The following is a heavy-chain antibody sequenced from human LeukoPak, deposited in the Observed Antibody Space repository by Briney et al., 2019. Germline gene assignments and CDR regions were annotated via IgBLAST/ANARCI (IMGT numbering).Heavy chain of an antibody. V-gene: IGHV3-23*01. CDR1: GFTFSNYA. D-gene: IGHD6-19*01. CDR2: ISGYGGDT. CDR3: AKVASNSGKGGAFDI. J-gene: IGHJ3*02. Sequence: GGSLRLPCAASGFTFSNYAMSWVRQAPGKGLEWVSSISGYGGDTYYTDSVKGRFTISRDNSKNTLYLQMNSLRAENTAIYYCAKVASNSGKGGAFDIWGQGTMVTVSS.